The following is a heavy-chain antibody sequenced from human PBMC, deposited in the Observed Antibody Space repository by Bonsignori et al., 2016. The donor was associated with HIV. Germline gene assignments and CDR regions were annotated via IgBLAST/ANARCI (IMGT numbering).Heavy chain of an antibody. J-gene: IGHJ3*02. Sequence: WIRQPPGKGLEWVSVIYSGGSTYYADSVKGRFTISRDNSKNTLYLQMNSLRAEDTAVYYCARDSNYDFWSGYYTLGAFDIWGQGTMVTVSS. V-gene: IGHV3-66*01. CDR2: IYSGGST. CDR3: ARDSNYDFWSGYYTLGAFDI. D-gene: IGHD3-3*01.